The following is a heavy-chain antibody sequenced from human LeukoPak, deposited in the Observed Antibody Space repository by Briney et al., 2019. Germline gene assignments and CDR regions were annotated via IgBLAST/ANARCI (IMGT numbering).Heavy chain of an antibody. J-gene: IGHJ5*02. CDR2: IYYSGTS. D-gene: IGHD3-10*01. V-gene: IGHV4-31*03. CDR1: GVSISSGGNY. CDR3: ATSYYGSGSYQPVWFDP. Sequence: SETLSLTCTVPGVSISSGGNYWSWVRQHPEKGLEWIGCIYYSGTSYYNPSLRSRATISLDTSKNQFSLNLNSVTAADTAVYCATSYYGSGSYQPVWFDPWGQGTLVTVSS.